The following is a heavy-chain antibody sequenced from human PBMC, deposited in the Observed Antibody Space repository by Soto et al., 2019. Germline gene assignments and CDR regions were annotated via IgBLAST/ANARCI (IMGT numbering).Heavy chain of an antibody. CDR1: GFTFSSYA. CDR3: AKPTDQVRFLEWLAYYYYGMDV. CDR2: ISGSGGST. J-gene: IGHJ6*02. Sequence: GGSLRLSCAASGFTFSSYAMSWVRQAPGKGLEWVSAISGSGGSTYYADSVKGRFTISRDNSKNTLYLQMNSLRAEDTAVYYCAKPTDQVRFLEWLAYYYYGMDVWGQGTTVTVSS. V-gene: IGHV3-23*01. D-gene: IGHD3-3*01.